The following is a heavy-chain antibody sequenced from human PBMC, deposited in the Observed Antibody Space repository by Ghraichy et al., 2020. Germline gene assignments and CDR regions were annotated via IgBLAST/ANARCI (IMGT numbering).Heavy chain of an antibody. CDR3: ARYSSNLYDDAFDS. Sequence: SETLSLTFAVFGGSFSDYFWSWIRQPPGKGLEWIGEINHSGSTKYNPSLKSRVTISVDTSKNQFSLKLNSVIAADTAVYYCARYSSNLYDDAFDSWGRGTLVTVSS. J-gene: IGHJ3*01. V-gene: IGHV4-34*01. D-gene: IGHD6-13*01. CDR2: INHSGST. CDR1: GGSFSDYF.